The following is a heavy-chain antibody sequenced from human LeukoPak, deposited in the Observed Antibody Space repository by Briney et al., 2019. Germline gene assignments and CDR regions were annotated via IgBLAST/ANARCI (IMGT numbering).Heavy chain of an antibody. D-gene: IGHD3-22*01. CDR2: IIPIFGTA. V-gene: IGHV1-69*01. CDR1: GGTFSSYA. Sequence: GASVKVSCKASGGTFSSYAISWVRQAPGQGLEWMGGIIPIFGTANYAQKFQGRVTITADESTSTAYMELSSLRSEDTAVYYCVRAPNYYDTLLSYWGQGTLVTVSS. CDR3: VRAPNYYDTLLSY. J-gene: IGHJ4*02.